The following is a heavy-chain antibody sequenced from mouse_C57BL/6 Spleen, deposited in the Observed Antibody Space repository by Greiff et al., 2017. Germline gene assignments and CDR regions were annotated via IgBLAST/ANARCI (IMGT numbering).Heavy chain of an antibody. CDR3: VRIYYYAMDY. V-gene: IGHV10-1*01. J-gene: IGHJ4*01. CDR1: GFSFNTYA. CDR2: IRSKSNNYAT. Sequence: EVKLMESGGGLVQPKGSLQLSCAASGFSFNTYAMNWVRQAPGKGLEWVARIRSKSNNYATYYADSVKDRFTISRDDSESMLYLQMNNLKTEDTAMYYCVRIYYYAMDYWGQGTSVTVSS.